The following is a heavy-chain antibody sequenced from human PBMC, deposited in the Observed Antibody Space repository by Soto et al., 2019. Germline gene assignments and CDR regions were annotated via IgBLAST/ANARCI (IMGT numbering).Heavy chain of an antibody. CDR1: GGSLSGYY. D-gene: IGHD5-12*01. J-gene: IGHJ4*02. V-gene: IGHV4-34*01. Sequence: QVQLQQWGAGLLKPSETLSLNCAVTGGSLSGYYWSWIRQPPGKGLEWIGEVKDGGHTNYSPSLRGRVTISSDTSTHQFSLRLKSVTAADTGVYYCARGQEGVVATHWDQGSLVTVSS. CDR3: ARGQEGVVATH. CDR2: VKDGGHT.